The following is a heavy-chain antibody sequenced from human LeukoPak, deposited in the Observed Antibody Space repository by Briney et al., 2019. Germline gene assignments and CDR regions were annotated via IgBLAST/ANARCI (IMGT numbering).Heavy chain of an antibody. V-gene: IGHV4-38-2*01. CDR3: ARGVAAAGWFDY. D-gene: IGHD6-13*01. CDR2: IYQSGST. J-gene: IGHJ4*02. Sequence: PSETLSLTCAVSGYSISSGYYWGWIRQPPGKGLEWIGSIYQSGSTYYNPSLKSRVTISVDTSKNQFSLKLRSVTAADTAVYYCARGVAAAGWFDYWGQGTLVTVSP. CDR1: GYSISSGYY.